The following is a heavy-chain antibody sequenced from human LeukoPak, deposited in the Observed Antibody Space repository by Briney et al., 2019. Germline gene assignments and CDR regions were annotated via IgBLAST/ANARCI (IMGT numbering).Heavy chain of an antibody. Sequence: GGSLRLSCAASGFTFSSYSMNWVRQAPGKGLEWVSSISSSSSYIYYADSVKGRFTISRDNSKDTLYLQINSLRTEDTALYYCSRAKYTSNWFYFDSWGQGTLLTVSS. CDR1: GFTFSSYS. D-gene: IGHD6-13*01. J-gene: IGHJ4*02. CDR3: SRAKYTSNWFYFDS. V-gene: IGHV3-21*01. CDR2: ISSSSSYI.